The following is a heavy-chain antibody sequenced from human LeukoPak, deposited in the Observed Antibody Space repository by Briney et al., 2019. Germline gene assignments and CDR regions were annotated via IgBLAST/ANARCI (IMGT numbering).Heavy chain of an antibody. Sequence: SETLSLTCTVSGGSISSSGNFWGWVRQPPGRGLEWIASTYYSRNTYYNPSLKSRVTISVDTSKNQFSLKLSSVTAADAAVYYCAAGHDYGGNTFDYWGQGTLVTVSS. D-gene: IGHD4-23*01. J-gene: IGHJ4*02. V-gene: IGHV4-39*07. CDR1: GGSISSSGNF. CDR2: TYYSRNT. CDR3: AAGHDYGGNTFDY.